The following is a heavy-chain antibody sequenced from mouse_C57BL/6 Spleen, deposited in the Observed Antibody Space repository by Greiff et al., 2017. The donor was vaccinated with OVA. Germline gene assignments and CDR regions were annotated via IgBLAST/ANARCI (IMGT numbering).Heavy chain of an antibody. CDR3: ARGGTGLL. CDR1: GFTFSDYG. D-gene: IGHD3-3*01. J-gene: IGHJ2*01. Sequence: EVKLVESGGGLVKPGGSLKLSCAASGFTFSDYGMHWVRQAPEKGLEWVAYISSGSSTIYYADPVKGRFTISRDNAKNTLFLQMTRLRAEDTAMYYCARGGTGLLWGQGTTLTVSS. CDR2: ISSGSSTI. V-gene: IGHV5-17*01.